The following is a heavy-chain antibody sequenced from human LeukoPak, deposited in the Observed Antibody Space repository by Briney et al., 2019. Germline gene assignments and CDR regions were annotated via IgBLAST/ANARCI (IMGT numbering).Heavy chain of an antibody. V-gene: IGHV4-34*01. Sequence: SETLSLTCAVYGGSFSGYYWSWIRQPPGKGLEWIGEINHSGSTYYNPSLKSRVTISVDTSKNQFSLKLSSVTAADTAMYYCARAYRSSTSCYGRWFDPWGQGTLVTVSS. D-gene: IGHD2-2*01. J-gene: IGHJ5*02. CDR2: INHSGST. CDR3: ARAYRSSTSCYGRWFDP. CDR1: GGSFSGYY.